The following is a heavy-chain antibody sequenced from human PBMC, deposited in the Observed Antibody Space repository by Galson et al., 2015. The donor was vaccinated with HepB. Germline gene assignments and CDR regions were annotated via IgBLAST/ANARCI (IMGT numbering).Heavy chain of an antibody. J-gene: IGHJ3*01. CDR2: ITGGGGTT. CDR3: AKDLSSLVRGGVGEAFDV. CDR1: GFTFSNSA. V-gene: IGHV3-23*01. Sequence: SLRLSCAASGFTFSNSAMSWVRQAPGKGLEWVSSITGGGGTTYYADSVKGRLTVSRDNSKNTLYLQMNSLQAEDTAIYHCAKDLSSLVRGGVGEAFDVWGQGTMVTVSS. D-gene: IGHD3-10*01.